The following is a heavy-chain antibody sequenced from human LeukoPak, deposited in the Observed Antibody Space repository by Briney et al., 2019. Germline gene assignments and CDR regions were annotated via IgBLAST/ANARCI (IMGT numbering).Heavy chain of an antibody. J-gene: IGHJ3*02. CDR1: GGTFSSYA. D-gene: IGHD6-19*01. CDR3: ARERIAVAGDAFDI. V-gene: IGHV1-2*04. Sequence: ASVKVSCKASGGTFSSYAISWVRQAPGQGLEWMGWINPNSGGTNYAQKFQGWVTMTRDTSISTAYMELSRLRSDDTAVYYCARERIAVAGDAFDIWGQGTMVTVSS. CDR2: INPNSGGT.